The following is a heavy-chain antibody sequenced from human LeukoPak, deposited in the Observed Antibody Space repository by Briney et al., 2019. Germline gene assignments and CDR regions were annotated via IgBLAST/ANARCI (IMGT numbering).Heavy chain of an antibody. Sequence: PGGSLRLSCAASGFTFSSYAMSWVRQAPGKGLEWVSSISGTSIYIYYADSVKGRFTISRDNAKNSLYLQMNSLRAEDTAVYYCARENPPDYWGQGTLVTVSS. J-gene: IGHJ4*02. V-gene: IGHV3-21*01. CDR3: ARENPPDY. CDR1: GFTFSSYA. CDR2: ISGTSIYI.